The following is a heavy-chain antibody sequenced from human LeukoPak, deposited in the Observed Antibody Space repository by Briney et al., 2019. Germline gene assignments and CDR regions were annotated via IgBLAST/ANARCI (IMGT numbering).Heavy chain of an antibody. V-gene: IGHV3-23*01. CDR2: ISGNGDST. D-gene: IGHD3-10*01. CDR1: GFTFRSYG. J-gene: IGHJ4*02. Sequence: GGSLRLSCAASGFTFRSYGMSWVRQAPGKGLEWVSAISGNGDSTYYADSVKGRFTISRDNSKNTLYLQMNSLRAEDTALYYCAKEGPMGDYWGQGTLVTVSS. CDR3: AKEGPMGDY.